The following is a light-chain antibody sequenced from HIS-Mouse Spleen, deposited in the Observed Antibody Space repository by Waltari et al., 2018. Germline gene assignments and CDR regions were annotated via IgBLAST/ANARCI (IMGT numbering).Light chain of an antibody. CDR3: YSTDSSGNHRV. CDR1: ALPKKY. CDR2: EDS. J-gene: IGLJ2*01. Sequence: SYELTQPPSVSVSPGQTARITCSGDALPKKYAYWYQQKSGQAPVLVIYEDSKRHSGNPERFSGSSSGTMATLTISGAQVEDEADYYCYSTDSSGNHRVFGGGTKLTVL. V-gene: IGLV3-10*01.